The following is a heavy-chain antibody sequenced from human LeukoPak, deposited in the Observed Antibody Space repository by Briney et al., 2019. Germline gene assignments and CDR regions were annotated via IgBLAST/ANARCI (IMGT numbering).Heavy chain of an antibody. CDR2: IYYSGST. CDR3: ARDRYSGSYGAFDI. CDR1: GGSISSGGYS. J-gene: IGHJ3*02. D-gene: IGHD1-26*01. V-gene: IGHV4-30-4*07. Sequence: SETLSLTCAVSGGSISSGGYSWSWIRQPPGKGLEWIGYIYYSGSTYYNPSLKSRVTISVDTSKNQFSLKLSSVTAADTAVYYCARDRYSGSYGAFDIWGQGTMVTVSS.